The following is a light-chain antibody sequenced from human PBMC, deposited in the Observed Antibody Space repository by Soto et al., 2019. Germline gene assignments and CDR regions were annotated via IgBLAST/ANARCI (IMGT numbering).Light chain of an antibody. CDR2: DDT. Sequence: QSVLTQPASVSGSPGQSITISCTGTSSDVGSYNLVSWYQQHPGKAPKLMIYDDTKRPSGVSYRFSGSKSGNTASLTISGLQAEDEADYYCCSYAGSNTPVVFGGGTQLTVL. V-gene: IGLV2-23*01. J-gene: IGLJ2*01. CDR3: CSYAGSNTPVV. CDR1: SSDVGSYNL.